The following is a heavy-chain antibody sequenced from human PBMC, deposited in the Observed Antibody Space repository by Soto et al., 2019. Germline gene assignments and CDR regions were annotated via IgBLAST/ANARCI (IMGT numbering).Heavy chain of an antibody. CDR1: GFTCSSYA. D-gene: IGHD4-17*01. Sequence: PGGSMRLSCAASGFTCSSYAIHWVRQDKEKGLERVAVISYDGSNKYYADSVKGRFTISRDNSKNPPYLQMNSLRAEDTAVYYCARDRAPSGPGDYVSVFGMDVWGQGTTVTVSS. CDR3: ARDRAPSGPGDYVSVFGMDV. CDR2: ISYDGSNK. V-gene: IGHV3-30-3*01. J-gene: IGHJ6*02.